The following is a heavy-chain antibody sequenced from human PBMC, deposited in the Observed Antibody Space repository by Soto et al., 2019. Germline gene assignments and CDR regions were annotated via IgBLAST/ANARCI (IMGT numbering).Heavy chain of an antibody. V-gene: IGHV3-23*01. CDR1: GFTFGTYG. D-gene: IGHD3-16*01. CDR2: ISGSGEST. J-gene: IGHJ3*02. CDR3: AKDWVLFDI. Sequence: EVQLLESGGGLVQPGGSLRLSCAASGFTFGTYGMSWVRQAPGKGLEWVSVISGSGESTYYADSVKGRFTISRDNSKNTLHLQMNSLRAEDTAVYYCAKDWVLFDIWGQGTMVTVSS.